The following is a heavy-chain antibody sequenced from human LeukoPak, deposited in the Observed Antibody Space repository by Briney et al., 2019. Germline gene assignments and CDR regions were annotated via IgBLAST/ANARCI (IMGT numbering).Heavy chain of an antibody. CDR2: IYHSGST. CDR1: GGSIRSGNYY. D-gene: IGHD5-18*01. CDR3: ARHVHTTMVVSPFDH. Sequence: PSETLSLTCTVSGGSIRSGNYYWSWIRQPAGKGLEWIGSIYHSGSTYYNPSLKSRVTISVDTSKNQFSLRLSSVTAADTAVYYCARHVHTTMVVSPFDHWGQGTLVTVSS. V-gene: IGHV4-61*10. J-gene: IGHJ4*02.